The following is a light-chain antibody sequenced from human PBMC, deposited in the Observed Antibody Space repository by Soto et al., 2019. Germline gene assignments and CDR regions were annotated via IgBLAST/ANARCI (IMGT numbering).Light chain of an antibody. J-gene: IGLJ2*01. CDR3: SSYTISSPHVV. CDR2: DVS. CDR1: SSDVGGYNY. V-gene: IGLV2-14*01. Sequence: QSALTQPASVSGSPGQSITISCTGTSSDVGGYNYVCWYQRHPGKAPKLMIYDVSNRPSGVSNRFSGSKSCNTASLAISGLQAEEEADYYCSSYTISSPHVVFGGGTKLTVL.